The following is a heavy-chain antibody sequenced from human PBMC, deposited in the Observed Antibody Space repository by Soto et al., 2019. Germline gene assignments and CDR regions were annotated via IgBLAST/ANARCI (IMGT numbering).Heavy chain of an antibody. CDR1: GGTFSSYA. Sequence: TVKVSYKASGGTFSSYAISWVRQAPGQGLEWMGGFIPIFGTANYAQKFQGRVTITADKSTSTAYMELSSLRSEDTAVYYCASGMGGGVGYSNYFNSRARAFDIWGQGTMVTVSS. D-gene: IGHD4-4*01. J-gene: IGHJ3*02. CDR3: ASGMGGGVGYSNYFNSRARAFDI. V-gene: IGHV1-69*06. CDR2: FIPIFGTA.